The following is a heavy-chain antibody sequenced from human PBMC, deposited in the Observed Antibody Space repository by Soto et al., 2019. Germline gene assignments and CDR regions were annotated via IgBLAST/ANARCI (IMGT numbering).Heavy chain of an antibody. CDR1: GLTFSSYA. V-gene: IGHV3-23*01. CDR3: AGRITVAGTLAY. Sequence: GSLRLSCAASGLTFSSYAMSWVRQAPGKGLGWVSAISGSGGSTFYADSVKGRFTISRDNSKNTLFLQMNSLRAEDTAVYYCAGRITVAGTLAYWGQGTLVTVSS. D-gene: IGHD6-19*01. CDR2: ISGSGGST. J-gene: IGHJ4*02.